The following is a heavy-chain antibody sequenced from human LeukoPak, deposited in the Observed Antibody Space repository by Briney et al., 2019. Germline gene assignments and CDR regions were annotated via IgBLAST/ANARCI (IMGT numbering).Heavy chain of an antibody. D-gene: IGHD3-3*01. CDR3: ARHSYYDHSGGRNWFDP. CDR1: GGSISSGGYY. J-gene: IGHJ5*02. Sequence: SQTLSLTCTVSGGSISSGGYYWSWIRQHPGKGLEWIGYIYYSGSTYYNPSLKSRVTISVDTSKNQFSLKLSSVTAADTAVYYCARHSYYDHSGGRNWFDPWGQGTLVTVSS. CDR2: IYYSGST. V-gene: IGHV4-31*03.